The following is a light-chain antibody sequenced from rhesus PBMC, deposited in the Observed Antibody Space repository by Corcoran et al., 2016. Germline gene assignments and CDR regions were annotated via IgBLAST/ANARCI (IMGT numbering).Light chain of an antibody. CDR1: SSDIGGYNY. J-gene: IGLJ1*01. CDR2: DVS. V-gene: IGLV2-23*01. Sequence: QAALTQPPSVSGSPGQSVTLSCTGTSSDIGGYNYVSWYQQPPGQAPKLMIYDVSKRPSGVSDRFSGSNSGNTASLTISGLQAEDEDDYYGSSYAGSNTDSCGAGTRLTVL. CDR3: SSYAGSNTDS.